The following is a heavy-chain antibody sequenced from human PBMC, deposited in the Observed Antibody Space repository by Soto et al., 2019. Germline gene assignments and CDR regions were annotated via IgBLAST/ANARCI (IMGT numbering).Heavy chain of an antibody. V-gene: IGHV3-30*04. CDR1: GFTFSNYP. CDR3: ARNPKPYSTSWYFAN. Sequence: QVQLVESGGGVVQPGKSLRLSCAASGFTFSNYPMHWVRQSPGKGLEWVAVILYDGSNKYYGDSVKGRFTISRDDSKNTLYLQINSLRVEDTAVYYCARNPKPYSTSWYFANWGQGTLVTVSS. CDR2: ILYDGSNK. D-gene: IGHD6-13*01. J-gene: IGHJ4*02.